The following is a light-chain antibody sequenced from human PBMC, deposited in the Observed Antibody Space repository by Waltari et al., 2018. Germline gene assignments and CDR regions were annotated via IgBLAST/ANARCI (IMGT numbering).Light chain of an antibody. CDR1: SDDVGNYNL. CDR2: EGT. CDR3: CSFASTSTLNWV. Sequence: QSALTQPASVSGSPGQSVTISCTETSDDVGNYNLVSWYQQHPGKVPQLMIYEGTKRPSGVSNRFLGSKSGNTASLTISGLQAEDEADYYCCSFASTSTLNWVFGGGTKLTVL. J-gene: IGLJ3*02. V-gene: IGLV2-23*01.